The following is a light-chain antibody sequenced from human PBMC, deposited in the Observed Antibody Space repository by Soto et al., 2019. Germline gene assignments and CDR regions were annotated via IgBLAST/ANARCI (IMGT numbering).Light chain of an antibody. V-gene: IGKV4-1*01. Sequence: DIVMTQSPDSLAVSLGERATINCKSSQSVLYSSNNKNYLAWYQQKPGQPPKLLIYWAATRESGVPDRFSGSGSGTDFTLTISSLQAEDVAVYYCHQYDSVPWTFAQGTKVEIK. CDR1: QSVLYSSNNKNY. CDR3: HQYDSVPWT. CDR2: WAA. J-gene: IGKJ1*01.